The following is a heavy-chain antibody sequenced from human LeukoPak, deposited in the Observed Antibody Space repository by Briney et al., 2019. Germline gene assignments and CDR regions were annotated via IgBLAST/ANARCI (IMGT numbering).Heavy chain of an antibody. Sequence: GGSLRLSCAASGFTFSIYGMHWVRQAPGKGLEWVAVIWYDGSNKYYADSVKGRFTISRDNSKNTLYLQMNSLRAEDTAVYYCARKVRRYFQMVYGMDVWGQGTPVTASS. CDR1: GFTFSIYG. D-gene: IGHD3-9*01. J-gene: IGHJ6*02. CDR3: ARKVRRYFQMVYGMDV. CDR2: IWYDGSNK. V-gene: IGHV3-33*01.